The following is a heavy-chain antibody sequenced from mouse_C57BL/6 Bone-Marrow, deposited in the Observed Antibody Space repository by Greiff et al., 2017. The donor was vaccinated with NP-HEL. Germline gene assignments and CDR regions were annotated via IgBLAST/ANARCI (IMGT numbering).Heavy chain of an antibody. Sequence: EVKLMESGGGLVQPGESLKLSCESNEYEFPSHDMSWVRKTPEKRLELVAAINSDGGSTYYPDTMERRFIISRDNTKKTLYLQMSSLRSEDTALYYCARVENYDYDWYFDVWGTGTTVTVSS. V-gene: IGHV5-2*01. CDR2: INSDGGST. CDR3: ARVENYDYDWYFDV. J-gene: IGHJ1*03. D-gene: IGHD2-4*01. CDR1: EYEFPSHD.